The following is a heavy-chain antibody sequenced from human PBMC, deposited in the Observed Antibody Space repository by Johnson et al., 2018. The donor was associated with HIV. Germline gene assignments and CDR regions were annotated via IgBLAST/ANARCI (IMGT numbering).Heavy chain of an antibody. CDR1: GFIFRNYW. D-gene: IGHD2-21*01. Sequence: EVQLVESGGGLVQPGGSLRLSCAASGFIFRNYWMHWVRQTPGKGLVWVARIYSDGSDTAYADSVKGRFTISRDNAKKTLYLQMNSLRVEDTGLYYCAKAYCPGCDAFDVWGHGTMVTVSS. CDR3: AKAYCPGCDAFDV. CDR2: IYSDGSDT. J-gene: IGHJ3*01. V-gene: IGHV3-74*03.